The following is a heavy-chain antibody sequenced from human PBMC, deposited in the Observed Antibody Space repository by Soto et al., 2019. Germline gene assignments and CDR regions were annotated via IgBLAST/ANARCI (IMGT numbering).Heavy chain of an antibody. CDR2: INSDGSST. V-gene: IGHV3-74*01. CDR3: ARRLTTGAPFDI. CDR1: GFTFSSYW. D-gene: IGHD4-4*01. J-gene: IGHJ3*02. Sequence: EVQLVESGGGLVQPGGSLKLSGAASGFTFSSYWMHWVREAPGKGLVWVSRINSDGSSTSYADSVKGRFTISRDNAKNTLYLQMNSLRAEDTAVYYCARRLTTGAPFDIWGQGTMVTVSS.